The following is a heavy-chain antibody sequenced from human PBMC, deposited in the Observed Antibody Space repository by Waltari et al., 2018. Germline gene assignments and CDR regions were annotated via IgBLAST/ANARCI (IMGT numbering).Heavy chain of an antibody. CDR3: ARYKVTTWYFDY. J-gene: IGHJ4*02. CDR2: IYYSGST. V-gene: IGHV4-59*01. D-gene: IGHD4-17*01. CDR1: GGSISSYY. Sequence: QVQLQESGPGLVKPSETLSLTCTVSGGSISSYYWSWIRQPPGKGLEWIGYIYYSGSTNDNPSLKSRVTISVDTSKNQFSLKLSSVTAADTAVYYCARYKVTTWYFDYWGQGTLVTVSS.